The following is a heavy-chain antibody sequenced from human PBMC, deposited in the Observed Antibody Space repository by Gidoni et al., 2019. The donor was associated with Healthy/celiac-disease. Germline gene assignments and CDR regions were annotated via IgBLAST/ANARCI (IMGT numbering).Heavy chain of an antibody. Sequence: VQLVQSGAEVKKHGASVKVSCKDSGYTFTSYDINWVRQATGQGLEWMGWMNPNSCNTGYAQQFQGRVTMTRNPSISTAYIELSILRSEDTAVYYCARGRVRWPRGVDDYWGQGTLVTVSS. D-gene: IGHD4-17*01. V-gene: IGHV1-8*01. CDR3: ARGRVRWPRGVDDY. CDR1: GYTFTSYD. CDR2: MNPNSCNT. J-gene: IGHJ4*02.